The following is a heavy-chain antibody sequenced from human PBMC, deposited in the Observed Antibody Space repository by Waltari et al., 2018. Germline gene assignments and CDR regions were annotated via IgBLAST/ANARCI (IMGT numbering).Heavy chain of an antibody. CDR3: ARTKRYFDL. Sequence: EVQLVESGGGLVQPGGSLRLSCAASGFTFSTYWMSWVRQAPGKGPGWVANIKQDGSEKSYVDSVKGRFSISRDNAKNSLFLQMNSLRAEDTAVYYCARTKRYFDLWGQGTLVTVSS. CDR1: GFTFSTYW. V-gene: IGHV3-7*01. J-gene: IGHJ4*02. D-gene: IGHD2-8*01. CDR2: IKQDGSEK.